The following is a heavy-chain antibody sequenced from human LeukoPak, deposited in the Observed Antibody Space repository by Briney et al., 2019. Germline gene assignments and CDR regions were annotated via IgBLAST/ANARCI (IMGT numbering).Heavy chain of an antibody. CDR1: ELMFSSYA. Sequence: GGSLRLSCAASELMFSSYAMSWVRQAPGKGLEWVSGISDDSGSTYYADSVRGRFTISRDNSKNTLYLQMNSLRAEDTAVYYCAKDRYCSGGSCLGGMNYWGQGTLVTVSS. J-gene: IGHJ4*02. D-gene: IGHD2-15*01. V-gene: IGHV3-23*01. CDR3: AKDRYCSGGSCLGGMNY. CDR2: ISDDSGST.